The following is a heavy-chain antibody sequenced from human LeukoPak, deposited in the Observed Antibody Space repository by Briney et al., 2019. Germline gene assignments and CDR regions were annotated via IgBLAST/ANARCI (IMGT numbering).Heavy chain of an antibody. CDR3: ARGPHSITIFGVVIPHGMDV. J-gene: IGHJ6*02. CDR2: INSDDGDT. D-gene: IGHD3-3*01. Sequence: ASVKVSCTASGYAFISYVIHWVRQTPGQRPEWMGWINSDDGDTKYSQKFQGRVTFTRDTSTSTAYMELRSLRSDDTAVYYCARGPHSITIFGVVIPHGMDVWGQGTTVTVSS. V-gene: IGHV1-3*04. CDR1: GYAFISYV.